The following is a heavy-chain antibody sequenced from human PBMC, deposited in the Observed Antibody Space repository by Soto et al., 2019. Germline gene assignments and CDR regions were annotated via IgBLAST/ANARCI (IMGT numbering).Heavy chain of an antibody. J-gene: IGHJ6*02. D-gene: IGHD6-19*01. V-gene: IGHV3-23*01. CDR2: ISSGGDNT. Sequence: WCSLKLSSAASVYTFRSHAMSWVRQAPGKGLEWVSTISSGGDNTYSADSVKGRFTISRDNSKNTLYLQMNSLRAEDTAVYYCAKDFDSYSSGRYGMDVWGQGTTVTVSS. CDR1: VYTFRSHA. CDR3: AKDFDSYSSGRYGMDV.